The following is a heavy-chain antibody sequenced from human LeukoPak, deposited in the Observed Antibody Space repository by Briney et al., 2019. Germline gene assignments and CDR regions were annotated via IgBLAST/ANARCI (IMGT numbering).Heavy chain of an antibody. V-gene: IGHV1-69*13. CDR3: ARHPHGMDV. CDR2: ITPIFGTA. CDR1: GGSFSPYA. J-gene: IGHJ6*02. Sequence: GASVKVSCKASGGSFSPYAISWVRQAPGQGLEWMGGITPIFGTAKYAQKFQGRVTITADESTSTAYMELSSLRSEDTAVYYCARHPHGMDVWGQGTTVTVSS.